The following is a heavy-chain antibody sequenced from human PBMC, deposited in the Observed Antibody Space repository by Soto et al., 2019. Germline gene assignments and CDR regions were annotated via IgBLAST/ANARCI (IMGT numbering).Heavy chain of an antibody. Sequence: SETLSLTCSVSGDSITTNGYYWGWIRQPPGKGLQWIGNVYSTGSTFSHPSLTSRVFISVDTSKNKFSLRLTSVSAADTAVYYCARSHYTYGLLIDYWGPGIMVTVSS. D-gene: IGHD2-8*01. J-gene: IGHJ4*02. V-gene: IGHV4-39*01. CDR2: VYSTGST. CDR3: ARSHYTYGLLIDY. CDR1: GDSITTNGYY.